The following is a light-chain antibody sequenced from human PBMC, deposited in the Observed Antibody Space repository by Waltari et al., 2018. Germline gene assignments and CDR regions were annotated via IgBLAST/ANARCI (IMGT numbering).Light chain of an antibody. Sequence: QSALTQPRSVSGSPGQSVTISCTATSSDVGGYSYVYWYQQHPGKALRLMIYDVTKRPSGVPYRFSGSKSGNTASLTISGLQAEDEADYCCSSYAGSYTVVFGGGTKLTVL. J-gene: IGLJ2*01. CDR1: SSDVGGYSY. V-gene: IGLV2-11*02. CDR2: DVT. CDR3: SSYAGSYTVV.